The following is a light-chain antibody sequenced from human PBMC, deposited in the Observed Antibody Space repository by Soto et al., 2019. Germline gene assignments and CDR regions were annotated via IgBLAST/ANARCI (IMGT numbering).Light chain of an antibody. CDR2: EVS. Sequence: QSALTQSPSASGSPGQSVTISCTGTSSDVGNYKYVSWYQQHPGKAPKFMIYEVSKRPSGVPDRFSGSKSGNTASLTVSGLQVEDEADYYCSSYAGSNLWVFGGGTQLTVL. V-gene: IGLV2-8*01. J-gene: IGLJ3*02. CDR3: SSYAGSNLWV. CDR1: SSDVGNYKY.